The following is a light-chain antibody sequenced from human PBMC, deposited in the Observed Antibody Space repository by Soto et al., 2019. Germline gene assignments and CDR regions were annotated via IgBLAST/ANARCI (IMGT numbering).Light chain of an antibody. J-gene: IGKJ1*01. CDR2: GAS. CDR1: QSVSSSY. Sequence: EIVLTQSPGTLSLSPGERATLSCRASQSVSSSYLAWSQQKPGQAPRLLIYGASSRATGIPDRFSGSGSGTDFTLTISRLEPEDFAVYSCQQYGSSPPWTFGQGTKVEIK. CDR3: QQYGSSPPWT. V-gene: IGKV3-20*01.